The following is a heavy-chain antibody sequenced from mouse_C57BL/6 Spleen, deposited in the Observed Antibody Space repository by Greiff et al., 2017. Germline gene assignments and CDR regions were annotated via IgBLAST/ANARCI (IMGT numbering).Heavy chain of an antibody. J-gene: IGHJ4*01. CDR3: TRWNLLLRAMDY. Sequence: VQLKQSGTVLARPGASVKMSCKTSGYTFTSYWMNWVKRRPGPGLEWIGAIYPGNSDTSYNQKFKGKAKLTAVTSASTAYMELSSLTNEDSAVYYCTRWNLLLRAMDYWGQGTSVTVSS. CDR2: IYPGNSDT. CDR1: GYTFTSYW. D-gene: IGHD1-1*01. V-gene: IGHV1-5*01.